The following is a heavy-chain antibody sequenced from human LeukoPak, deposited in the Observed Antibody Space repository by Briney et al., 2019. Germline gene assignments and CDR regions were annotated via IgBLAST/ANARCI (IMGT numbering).Heavy chain of an antibody. CDR3: ARETIAAAGTTGDAFDI. Sequence: PSETLSLTCTVSGGSISSYYWSWIRQPPGKGLEWIGYIYYSGSTNYNPSLKSRVTISVDTSKNQFSLKLSSVTAADTAVYYCARETIAAAGTTGDAFDIWGQGTMVTVSS. D-gene: IGHD6-13*01. J-gene: IGHJ3*02. V-gene: IGHV4-59*01. CDR1: GGSISSYY. CDR2: IYYSGST.